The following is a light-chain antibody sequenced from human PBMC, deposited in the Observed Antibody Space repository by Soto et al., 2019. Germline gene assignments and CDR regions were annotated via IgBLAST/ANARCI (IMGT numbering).Light chain of an antibody. CDR2: DTS. V-gene: IGKV3-20*01. CDR1: QSGSSTY. CDR3: QQFTSSPPVYT. Sequence: EIVLTQSPGTLSLSPGERATLSCSASQSGSSTYLAWYQQKPGQAPRLFIFDTSSRATGIPDRFSGSGSGADFTLTISRLEPEVFAVYLCQQFTSSPPVYTFGQGTKLEIK. J-gene: IGKJ2*01.